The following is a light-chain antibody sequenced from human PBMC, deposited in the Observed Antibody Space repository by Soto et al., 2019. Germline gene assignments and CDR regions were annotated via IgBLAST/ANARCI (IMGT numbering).Light chain of an antibody. J-gene: IGLJ1*01. Sequence: SVLTLPRSVPGSPGQAVTISCTGTSSDVGFYYYVSWYQQRPGKAPKIMLYDVDKRPSGAPDRFSGSKSGNTASLTISGLQAEDEADYYSCSYAGSYIRYVLGNGTKLTVL. V-gene: IGLV2-11*01. CDR2: DVD. CDR1: SSDVGFYYY. CDR3: CSYAGSYIRYV.